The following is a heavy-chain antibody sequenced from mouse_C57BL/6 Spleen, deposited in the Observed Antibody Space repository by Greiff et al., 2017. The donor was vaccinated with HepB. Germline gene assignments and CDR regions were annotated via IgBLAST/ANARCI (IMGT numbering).Heavy chain of an antibody. J-gene: IGHJ3*01. CDR1: GYTFTSYW. V-gene: IGHV1-69*01. CDR3: ARGENYTWFAY. D-gene: IGHD2-12*01. CDR2: IDPSDSYT. Sequence: QVQLKQPGAELVMPGASVKLSCKASGYTFTSYWMHWVKQRPGQGLEWIGEIDPSDSYTNYNQKFKGKSTLTVDKSSSTAYMQLSSLTSEDSAVYYCARGENYTWFAYWGQGTLVTVSA.